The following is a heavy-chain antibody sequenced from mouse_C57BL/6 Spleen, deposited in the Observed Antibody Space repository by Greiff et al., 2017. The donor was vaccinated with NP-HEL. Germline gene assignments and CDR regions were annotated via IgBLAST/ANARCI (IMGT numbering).Heavy chain of an antibody. CDR2: IHPNSGST. CDR3: AASTGEWYFDV. CDR1: GYTFTSYW. D-gene: IGHD1-1*01. Sequence: QVQLQQPGAELVMPGASVKLSCKASGYTFTSYWMHWVKQRPGQGLEWIGMIHPNSGSTNYNEKFKSKATLTVDKSSSTAYMQLSSLTSEDSAVYYCAASTGEWYFDVWGTGTTVTVSS. V-gene: IGHV1-64*01. J-gene: IGHJ1*03.